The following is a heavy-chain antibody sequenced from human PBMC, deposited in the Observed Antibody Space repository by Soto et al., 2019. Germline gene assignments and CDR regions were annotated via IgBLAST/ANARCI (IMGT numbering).Heavy chain of an antibody. J-gene: IGHJ4*02. D-gene: IGHD6-25*01. Sequence: VQLLESGGDLVQPGGSLRLSCVVSGFTLGNYGVTWVRQAPGKGLEWVSGFSGGSGTTHYRDSVKGRFTISRDDPKSTVYLQMYSLRVEDTAVYYCVRWSGYGDHWGQGTLVTVSS. CDR1: GFTLGNYG. CDR3: VRWSGYGDH. CDR2: FSGGSGTT. V-gene: IGHV3-23*01.